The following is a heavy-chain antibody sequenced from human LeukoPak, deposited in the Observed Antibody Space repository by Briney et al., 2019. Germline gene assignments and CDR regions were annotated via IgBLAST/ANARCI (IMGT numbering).Heavy chain of an antibody. CDR1: GFTFSSYA. Sequence: GGSLRLSCAASGFTFSSYAMSWVHQAPGKGLEWVSAISGSGGSTYYADSVKGRFTISRDNSKNTLYLQMNSLRAEDTAVYYCAKAQWPNPYYFDYWGQGTLVTVSS. V-gene: IGHV3-23*01. CDR2: ISGSGGST. D-gene: IGHD6-19*01. CDR3: AKAQWPNPYYFDY. J-gene: IGHJ4*02.